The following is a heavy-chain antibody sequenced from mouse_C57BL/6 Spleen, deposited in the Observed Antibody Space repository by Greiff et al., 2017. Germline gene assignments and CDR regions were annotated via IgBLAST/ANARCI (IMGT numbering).Heavy chain of an antibody. CDR1: GYTFTSYW. CDR3: ARELMATEGYLDV. V-gene: IGHV1-55*01. Sequence: QVQLQQPGAELVKPGASVKMSCKASGYTFTSYWITWVKQRPGQGLEWIGDIYPGGGSTNYHEKFKSKVTLTVDTSSSTAYLQLSSLTSEDWAVYYGARELMATEGYLDVWGTGTTVTVSS. D-gene: IGHD2-2*01. J-gene: IGHJ1*03. CDR2: IYPGGGST.